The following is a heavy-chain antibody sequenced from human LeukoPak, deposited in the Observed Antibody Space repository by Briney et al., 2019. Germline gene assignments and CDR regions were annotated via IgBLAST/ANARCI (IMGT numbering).Heavy chain of an antibody. J-gene: IGHJ3*02. CDR2: IYTSGST. CDR1: GGSISSYY. D-gene: IGHD4-17*01. Sequence: PSETLSLTCTVSGGSISSYYWSWIRQPAGKGLEWIGRIYTSGSTNYNPSLKSRATMSVDTSKNQFSLKVTSVTAADTAVYYCARDHYEQNAFDIWGQGTMVTVSS. CDR3: ARDHYEQNAFDI. V-gene: IGHV4-4*07.